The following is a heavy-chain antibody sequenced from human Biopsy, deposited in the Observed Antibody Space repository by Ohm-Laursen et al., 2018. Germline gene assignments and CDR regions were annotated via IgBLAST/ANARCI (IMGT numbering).Heavy chain of an antibody. CDR1: GYTFTSYD. CDR3: GRAVRNQLLTDP. D-gene: IGHD1-7*01. Sequence: ASVKVSCKASGYTFTSYDITWVRQASRQGPEWIGWLNPVSGNSNFGQKFRGRVTVTSDTSISTAYMELSGLTSDDTATYYCGRAVRNQLLTDPWGQGTLVTVTS. CDR2: LNPVSGNS. V-gene: IGHV1-8*01. J-gene: IGHJ5*02.